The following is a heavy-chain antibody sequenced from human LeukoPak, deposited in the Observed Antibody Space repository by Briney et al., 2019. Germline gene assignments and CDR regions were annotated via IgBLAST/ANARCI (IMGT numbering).Heavy chain of an antibody. CDR2: IYYSGST. J-gene: IGHJ4*02. CDR3: ARQSNYYDSSGYYYAPCD. V-gene: IGHV4-39*01. D-gene: IGHD3-22*01. Sequence: SETLSLTCTVSGGSISSSSYYWGWIRQPPGKGLEWIGSIYYSGSTYYNPSLKSRVTISVDTSKNQFSLKLSSVTAADTAVYYCARQSNYYDSSGYYYAPCDWGQGTLVTVSS. CDR1: GGSISSSSYY.